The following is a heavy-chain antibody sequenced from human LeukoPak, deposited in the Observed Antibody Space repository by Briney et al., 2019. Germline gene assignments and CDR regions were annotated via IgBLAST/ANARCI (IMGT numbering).Heavy chain of an antibody. J-gene: IGHJ3*01. CDR2: VNPDSGGI. D-gene: IGHD3-22*01. V-gene: IGHV1-2*06. Sequence: ASVKVSCKASGYTFTDNYIHWVRQAPGQGLEWMGRVNPDSGGINYAQKFQGRVTMTRDTSINTAFVELWRLRSDDTATYYCARAQNYHDRSGYSDDTFDVWGHGTMITVSS. CDR3: ARAQNYHDRSGYSDDTFDV. CDR1: GYTFTDNY.